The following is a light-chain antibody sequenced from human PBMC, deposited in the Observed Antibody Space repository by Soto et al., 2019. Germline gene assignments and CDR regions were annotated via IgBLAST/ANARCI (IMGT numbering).Light chain of an antibody. Sequence: QSVMTQPPPVSAAPGQKVTISCSGSSSNIGGNSVSWYQQLPGTAPKLLIYYDDKRPSGIPDRFSGSKSGTSATLGITGFQTGDEADYYCGSWDSSLSAYVFATGTKLTVL. V-gene: IGLV1-51*01. CDR1: SSNIGGNS. J-gene: IGLJ1*01. CDR2: YDD. CDR3: GSWDSSLSAYV.